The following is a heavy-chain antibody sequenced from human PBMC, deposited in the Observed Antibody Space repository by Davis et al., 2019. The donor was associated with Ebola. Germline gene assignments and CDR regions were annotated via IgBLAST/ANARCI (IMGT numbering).Heavy chain of an antibody. Sequence: AASVKVSCKASRYSFTRYYIHWVRQAPGQGPEWMGIINPGGGSTTYAQKFQGRVTMTRDTSTSTAYMELRSLRSDDTAVYYCARDRQESFGELLYSYYYGMDVWGQGTTVTVSS. J-gene: IGHJ6*02. CDR1: RYSFTRYY. CDR3: ARDRQESFGELLYSYYYGMDV. CDR2: INPGGGST. D-gene: IGHD3-10*01. V-gene: IGHV1-46*01.